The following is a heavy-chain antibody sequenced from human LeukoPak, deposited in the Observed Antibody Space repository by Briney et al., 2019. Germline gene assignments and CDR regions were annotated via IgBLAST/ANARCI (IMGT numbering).Heavy chain of an antibody. Sequence: GGSLRLSCAASGFTFSSYSMNWVRQAPGKGLEWVSSISSSSSYIYYADSVKGRFTISRDNAKNSLYLQMNSLRAEDTAVYYCARDRYPNHYDILTDRYGMDVWGRGTTVTVSS. CDR2: ISSSSSYI. D-gene: IGHD3-9*01. V-gene: IGHV3-21*01. J-gene: IGHJ6*02. CDR3: ARDRYPNHYDILTDRYGMDV. CDR1: GFTFSSYS.